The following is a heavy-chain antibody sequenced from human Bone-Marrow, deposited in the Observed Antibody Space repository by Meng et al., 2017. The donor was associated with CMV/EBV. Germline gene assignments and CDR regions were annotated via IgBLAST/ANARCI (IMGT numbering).Heavy chain of an antibody. CDR1: GGTFSSYA. Sequence: SVKVSCKASGGTFSSYAISWVRQAPGQGLEWMGGIIPIFGTANYAQKFQGRVTITTDESTSTAYMELSSLRSDDTAVYYCARGGAIVVVPAAIDYWGQGTLVTVSS. V-gene: IGHV1-69*05. CDR2: IIPIFGTA. D-gene: IGHD2-2*01. CDR3: ARGGAIVVVPAAIDY. J-gene: IGHJ4*02.